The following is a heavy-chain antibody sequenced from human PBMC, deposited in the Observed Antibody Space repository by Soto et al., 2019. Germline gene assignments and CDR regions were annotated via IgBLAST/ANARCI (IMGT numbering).Heavy chain of an antibody. CDR2: INPNGYTS. CDR1: GYTFMDYY. J-gene: IGHJ4*02. D-gene: IGHD5-18*01. V-gene: IGHV1-46*01. CDR3: ARDLHGAFTTMAH. Sequence: QVQMVQSGSEVKKPGASVKVSCKASGYTFMDYYIHWVRQAPGQGLEWMGIINPNGYTSTLAQKFQGRLTVTSDTSTRTVFMELDSLTSEDTAVYYCARDLHGAFTTMAHWGQGTLVTVSS.